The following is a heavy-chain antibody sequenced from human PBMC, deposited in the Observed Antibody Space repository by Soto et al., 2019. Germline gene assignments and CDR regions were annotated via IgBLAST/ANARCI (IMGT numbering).Heavy chain of an antibody. J-gene: IGHJ5*02. Sequence: QVQLVQSGAEVKKPGSSVKVSCKASGGTFSSYTISWVRQAPGQGLEWMGRIIPILGIANYAQKFQGRVTITADKSTSTAYMGLSSLRSEDTAVYYCARDFTMVRGVRNWFDPWGQGTLVTVSS. D-gene: IGHD3-10*01. V-gene: IGHV1-69*08. CDR3: ARDFTMVRGVRNWFDP. CDR2: IIPILGIA. CDR1: GGTFSSYT.